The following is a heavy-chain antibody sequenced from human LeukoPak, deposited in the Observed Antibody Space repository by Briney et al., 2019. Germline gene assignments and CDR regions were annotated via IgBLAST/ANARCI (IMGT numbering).Heavy chain of an antibody. Sequence: PSETLSLTCTVSGDSIGSYYWTWIRQPPGKGLEWIGNILISGSTNYTSSLKSRITISVDPSKNQFSLKLNSVTAADTAVYYSARRERLRWYCSNGECYRYALDIWGQGTMVTVSS. CDR2: ILISGST. CDR1: GDSIGSYY. V-gene: IGHV4-4*09. J-gene: IGHJ3*02. CDR3: ARRERLRWYCSNGECYRYALDI. D-gene: IGHD2-8*01.